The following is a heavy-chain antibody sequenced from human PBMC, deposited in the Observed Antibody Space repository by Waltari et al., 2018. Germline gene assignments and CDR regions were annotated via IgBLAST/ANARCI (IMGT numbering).Heavy chain of an antibody. CDR1: GYTLTELS. Sequence: QVQLVQSGAEVKKPGASVKVSCKVSGYTLTELSMHWVRQAPGKGLEWMGGVDPEDGETIYAQKFQGRVTMTEDTSTDTAYMELSSLRSEDTAVYYCATEIISRTRGSYLNWYFDLWGRGTLVTVSS. V-gene: IGHV1-24*01. CDR2: VDPEDGET. J-gene: IGHJ2*01. CDR3: ATEIISRTRGSYLNWYFDL. D-gene: IGHD1-26*01.